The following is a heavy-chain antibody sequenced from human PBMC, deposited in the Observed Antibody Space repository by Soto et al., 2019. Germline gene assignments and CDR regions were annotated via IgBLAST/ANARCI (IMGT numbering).Heavy chain of an antibody. CDR1: GGSISSGDPY. Sequence: SETLSLTCTVSGGSISSGDPYWSWIRQHPVKGLEWICYIYYSGSTYYNPSLKSRVTISLDTSKNQFPLNLTSVSAADTAVYYCARYVPPDFDYWGQGTLVTGSS. V-gene: IGHV4-31*03. D-gene: IGHD2-2*01. CDR3: ARYVPPDFDY. J-gene: IGHJ4*02. CDR2: IYYSGST.